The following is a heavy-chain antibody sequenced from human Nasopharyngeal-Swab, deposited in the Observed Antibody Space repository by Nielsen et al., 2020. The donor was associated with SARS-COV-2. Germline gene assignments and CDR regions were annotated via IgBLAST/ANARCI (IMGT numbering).Heavy chain of an antibody. CDR2: ISGSGGST. CDR1: GFTFSSHA. Sequence: GESLKISCAASGFTFSSHAMSWVRQAPGKGLEWVSAISGSGGSTYYADSVKGRFTISRDNSKNTLYLQMNSLRAEDTAVYYCAKSAGIVVPAAMLGTIDYWGQGTLVTVSS. V-gene: IGHV3-23*01. D-gene: IGHD2-2*01. CDR3: AKSAGIVVPAAMLGTIDY. J-gene: IGHJ4*02.